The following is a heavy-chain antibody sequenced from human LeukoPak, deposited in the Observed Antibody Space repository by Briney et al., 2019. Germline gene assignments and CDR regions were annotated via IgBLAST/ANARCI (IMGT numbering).Heavy chain of an antibody. CDR3: ARGSGSWYPY. V-gene: IGHV4-34*01. D-gene: IGHD6-13*01. CDR1: GFTFSSYV. CDR2: VNPSGST. J-gene: IGHJ4*02. Sequence: GSLRLSCAASGFTFSSYVMSWVRQPPGKGLEWIGEVNPSGSTNYNPSLKSRVTISVDTSKNQFSLNLSSATAADTAVYYCARGSGSWYPYWGQGTLVTVSS.